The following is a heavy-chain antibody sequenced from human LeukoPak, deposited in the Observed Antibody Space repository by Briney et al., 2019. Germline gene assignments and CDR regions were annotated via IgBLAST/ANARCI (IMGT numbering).Heavy chain of an antibody. J-gene: IGHJ4*02. CDR2: TNPNSGDT. Sequence: ASVKVSCKASGYRFTSLYVHWVRQAPGQGPEWMGWTNPNSGDTQYAQKFKGRVTMTRDTSITTAYMQLSGLTSDDTAVYYCAREPPAYCGFDCYVLGYWGQGTLVTVSS. V-gene: IGHV1-2*02. CDR3: AREPPAYCGFDCYVLGY. CDR1: GYRFTSLY. D-gene: IGHD2-21*02.